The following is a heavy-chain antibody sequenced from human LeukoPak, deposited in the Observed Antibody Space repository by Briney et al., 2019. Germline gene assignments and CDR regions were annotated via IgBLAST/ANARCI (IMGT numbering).Heavy chain of an antibody. J-gene: IGHJ4*02. D-gene: IGHD5-24*01. V-gene: IGHV1-46*01. CDR3: ARDTRRDVPVHYFDY. CDR2: INPSGGST. CDR1: AVSFRSYD. Sequence: PGTSLRLSCAASAVSFRSYDMHWVRQAPGQGLEWMGIINPSGGSTSYAQKFQGRVTMTRDMSTSTVYMELSSLRSEDTAVYYCARDTRRDVPVHYFDYWGQGTLVTVSS.